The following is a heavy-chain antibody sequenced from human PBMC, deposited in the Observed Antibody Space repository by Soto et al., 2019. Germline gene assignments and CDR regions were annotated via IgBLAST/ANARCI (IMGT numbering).Heavy chain of an antibody. V-gene: IGHV4-59*08. CDR3: ARSDYSSSWYADAFDL. CDR1: GGSISSYC. Sequence: SETLSLTCTVSGGSISSYCWSWIRQPPGKGLEWIGYIYYSGSPNYNPSLQSRVTMSVDTSKNQSSLKLSSVTAADTAVYYCARSDYSSSWYADAFDLWGQGTMVTVSS. D-gene: IGHD6-13*01. CDR2: IYYSGSP. J-gene: IGHJ3*01.